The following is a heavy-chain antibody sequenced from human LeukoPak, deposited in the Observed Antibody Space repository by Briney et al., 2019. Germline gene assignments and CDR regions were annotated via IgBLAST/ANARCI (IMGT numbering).Heavy chain of an antibody. V-gene: IGHV1-69*05. D-gene: IGHD3-10*01. CDR3: ARGRYYYGSGSYYYFDY. CDR1: GGTFSSYA. Sequence: GASVKVSCKASGGTFSSYAISWVRQAPGQGLEWMGRIIPIFGTANYAQKFQGRVTITTDESTSTAYMELSSLRSEDTAVYYCARGRYYYGSGSYYYFDYWGQGTLVTVSS. CDR2: IIPIFGTA. J-gene: IGHJ4*02.